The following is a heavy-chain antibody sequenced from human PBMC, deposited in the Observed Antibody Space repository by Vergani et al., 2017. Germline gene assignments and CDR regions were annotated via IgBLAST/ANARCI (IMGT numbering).Heavy chain of an antibody. CDR2: VHYSGST. D-gene: IGHD2-15*01. J-gene: IGHJ4*02. V-gene: IGHV4-59*07. Sequence: QVQLQESGPGLVKPSDTLSLTCTVSGDSMNGYYWNWIRQPPGKELEWIGYVHYSGSTSYNPSLTSRVTISIDTSKNQLSLKMTSVTAADSAVYYCARGSCLGGSCYKPLFDYWGQGILVTVSS. CDR1: GDSMNGYY. CDR3: ARGSCLGGSCYKPLFDY.